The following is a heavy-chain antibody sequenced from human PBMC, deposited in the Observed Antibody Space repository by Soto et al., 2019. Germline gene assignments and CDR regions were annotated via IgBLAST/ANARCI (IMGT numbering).Heavy chain of an antibody. D-gene: IGHD2-8*01. CDR2: ISYSGNT. CDR3: ARAPMVLSRSYFDS. J-gene: IGHJ4*02. V-gene: IGHV4-59*01. Sequence: SEPLSLTCTVSVGSISNFYWSWIRQPPGKGLEWIGYISYSGNTNYNPSLKSRVSISVDTSKNQLSLNLTSVTAADTAVYYCARAPMVLSRSYFDSWGQGTPVTVSS. CDR1: VGSISNFY.